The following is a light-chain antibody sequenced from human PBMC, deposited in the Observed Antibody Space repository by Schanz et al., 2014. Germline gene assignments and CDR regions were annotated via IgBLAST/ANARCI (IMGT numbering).Light chain of an antibody. J-gene: IGLJ2*01. CDR1: SSDVGRYNY. V-gene: IGLV2-14*01. CDR2: EVT. CDR3: SSFTSSTTVV. Sequence: QSALTQPASVSGSPGQSITISCTGTSSDVGRYNYVSWYQQHPGKAPKLILFEVTKRPSGVPDRFSGSKSGNTASLTVSGLQAEDEADYYCSSFTSSTTVVFGGGTKLTVL.